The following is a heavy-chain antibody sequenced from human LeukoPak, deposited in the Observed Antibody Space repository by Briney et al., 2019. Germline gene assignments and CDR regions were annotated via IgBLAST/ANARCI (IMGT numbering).Heavy chain of an antibody. J-gene: IGHJ4*02. CDR1: GFTFSNYA. CDR3: AKDGVWYSSSSGYYFDY. D-gene: IGHD6-6*01. CDR2: LSGSGGKT. V-gene: IGHV3-23*01. Sequence: GGSLRLSCAASGFTFSNYAMSWVRQAPGKGLEWVSSLSGSGGKTFYADSVRGRFTISRDTSKNTLYLQMNSLNAEDTAVYYCAKDGVWYSSSSGYYFDYWGQGAPVTVSS.